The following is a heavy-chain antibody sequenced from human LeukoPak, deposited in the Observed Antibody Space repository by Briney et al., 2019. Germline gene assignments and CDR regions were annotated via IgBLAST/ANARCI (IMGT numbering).Heavy chain of an antibody. CDR3: ARGLTDIVVVVAATTRFDP. Sequence: SETLSLTCAVYGGSLSGYYWSWIRQPPGKGLEWIGEINHSGSTNYNPSLKSRVTISVDTSKNQFSLKLSSVTAADTAVYYCARGLTDIVVVVAATTRFDPWGQGTLVTVSS. J-gene: IGHJ5*02. D-gene: IGHD2-15*01. V-gene: IGHV4-34*01. CDR1: GGSLSGYY. CDR2: INHSGST.